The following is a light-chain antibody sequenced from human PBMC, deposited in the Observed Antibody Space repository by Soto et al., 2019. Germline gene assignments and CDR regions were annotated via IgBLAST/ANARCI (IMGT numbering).Light chain of an antibody. Sequence: DIQMTQSPSSLSASVGDRVTITCRASQSISNYLNWYQQKPGKAPNLLIYAASSLQSGVPSRFSGRGSGTDFSLTIRRLQPEDFATYYCQQSYDTPRTFGQGTKVDIK. CDR3: QQSYDTPRT. V-gene: IGKV1-39*01. CDR2: AAS. CDR1: QSISNY. J-gene: IGKJ1*01.